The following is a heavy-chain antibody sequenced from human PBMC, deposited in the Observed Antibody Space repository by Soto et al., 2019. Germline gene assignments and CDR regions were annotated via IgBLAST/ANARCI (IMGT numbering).Heavy chain of an antibody. CDR2: IYYTGST. D-gene: IGHD3-22*01. J-gene: IGHJ4*02. Sequence: SETLSLTCTVSGGSISRYYWSWIRQPPGKGLEWIGYIYYTGSTNYNPPLKSRVTISVDTSKNQFSLKLSSVTAADTAVYYYATTRGGSGYYGYGGQGTLDTVSS. CDR1: GGSISRYY. V-gene: IGHV4-59*01. CDR3: ATTRGGSGYYGY.